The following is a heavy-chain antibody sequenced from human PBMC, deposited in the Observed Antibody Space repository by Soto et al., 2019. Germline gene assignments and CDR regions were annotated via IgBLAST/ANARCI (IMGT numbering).Heavy chain of an antibody. Sequence: GGSLRLSCAASGFTFSSYGMHWVRQAPGKGLEWVAVISYDGSNKYYADSVKGRFTISRDNSKNTLYLQMNSLRAEDTAEYYCAKDYYDSSGFSPGVSYWGQGTLVTVSS. J-gene: IGHJ4*02. CDR3: AKDYYDSSGFSPGVSY. D-gene: IGHD3-22*01. V-gene: IGHV3-30*18. CDR1: GFTFSSYG. CDR2: ISYDGSNK.